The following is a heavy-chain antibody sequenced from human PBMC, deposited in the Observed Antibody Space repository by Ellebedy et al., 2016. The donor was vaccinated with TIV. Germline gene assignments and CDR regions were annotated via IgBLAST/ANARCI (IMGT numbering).Heavy chain of an antibody. D-gene: IGHD3-10*01. CDR3: ARARGWGIRGDTFFDY. CDR2: IKKDGSEK. CDR1: GFTFRNYW. Sequence: GGSLRLSCAASGFTFRNYWMSWVRQAPGKGLEWVANIKKDGSEKQYVDSVKGRFTVSRDNADNSLYLQMNSLRVEDTAVYYCARARGWGIRGDTFFDYWGQGTSVSVSS. J-gene: IGHJ4*02. V-gene: IGHV3-7*01.